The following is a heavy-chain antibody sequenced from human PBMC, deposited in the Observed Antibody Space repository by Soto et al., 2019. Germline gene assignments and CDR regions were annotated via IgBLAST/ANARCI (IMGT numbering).Heavy chain of an antibody. CDR1: GGSLSDYF. D-gene: IGHD3-9*01. Sequence: SETLSLTCAVYGGSLSDYFWSWIRQPPGKGLEWIGEINHRGSTNYNPSLKSRVTISVDTSKNQFSLKLSSVTAADTAVYYCARGDFLTVSRNWFDPWGQGILVTVSS. J-gene: IGHJ5*02. CDR3: ARGDFLTVSRNWFDP. CDR2: INHRGST. V-gene: IGHV4-34*01.